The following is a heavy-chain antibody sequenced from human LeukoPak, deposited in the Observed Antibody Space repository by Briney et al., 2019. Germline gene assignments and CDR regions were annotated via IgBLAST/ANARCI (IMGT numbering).Heavy chain of an antibody. V-gene: IGHV1-18*01. CDR2: ISAYNGNT. J-gene: IGHJ4*02. Sequence: ASVKVSCKASGYTFTSYGISWVRQAPGQGLEWMGWISAYNGNTNYAQKLQGRVTMTTDISTSPAYMELRSLRSDDTAVYYCARGRTMVRGVIMAPDYWGQGTLVTVSS. D-gene: IGHD3-10*01. CDR1: GYTFTSYG. CDR3: ARGRTMVRGVIMAPDY.